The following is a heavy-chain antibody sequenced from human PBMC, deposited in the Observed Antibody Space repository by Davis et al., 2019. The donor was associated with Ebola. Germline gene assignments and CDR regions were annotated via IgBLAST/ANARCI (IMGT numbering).Heavy chain of an antibody. CDR1: GFTFSSYS. Sequence: PGGSLRLSCVASGFTFSSYSMTWVRQAPGKGLEWVSAISPGGGSTYYADSMQGRVTISRDSSKNTLYLQMKSLRAEDTALYYCAREEFITGTQGYWGQGTLVTVSS. D-gene: IGHD1-7*01. CDR2: ISPGGGST. V-gene: IGHV3-23*01. CDR3: AREEFITGTQGY. J-gene: IGHJ4*02.